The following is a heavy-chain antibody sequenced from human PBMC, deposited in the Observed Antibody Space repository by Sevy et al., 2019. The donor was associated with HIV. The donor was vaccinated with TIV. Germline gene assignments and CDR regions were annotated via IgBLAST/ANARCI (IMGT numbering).Heavy chain of an antibody. J-gene: IGHJ4*02. CDR1: GFTFTSYA. CDR2: ISGSGATT. D-gene: IGHD6-13*01. Sequence: GGSLRLSCAASGFTFTSYAMSWVRQAPGKGLEWVSGISGSGATTYYADSVKGRFTISRDNSKNALYLQLNSLRAEDTAAYCCAKMFRLAVAGRFDYWGQGALVTVSS. V-gene: IGHV3-23*01. CDR3: AKMFRLAVAGRFDY.